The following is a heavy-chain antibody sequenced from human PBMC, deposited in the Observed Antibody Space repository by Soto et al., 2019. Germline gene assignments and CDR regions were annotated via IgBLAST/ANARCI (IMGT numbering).Heavy chain of an antibody. D-gene: IGHD2-2*01. CDR2: ISAYNGNT. CDR1: GYTFTSYG. V-gene: IGHV1-18*04. J-gene: IGHJ6*02. Sequence: QVQLVQSGAEVKKPGASVKVSCKASGYTFTSYGISWVRQAPGQGLEWMGWISAYNGNTNYAQKLQGRVTMTTDTATSTDYMELRSLRSDDTAVYYWAREGYCSSTSCYEYYYYGMDVWGQGTTVTVSS. CDR3: AREGYCSSTSCYEYYYYGMDV.